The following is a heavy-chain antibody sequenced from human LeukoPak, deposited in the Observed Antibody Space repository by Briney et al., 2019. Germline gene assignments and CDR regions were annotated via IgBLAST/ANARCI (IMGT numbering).Heavy chain of an antibody. CDR1: GGSISSTDYY. CDR3: ARQLWFGEFHFDF. J-gene: IGHJ4*02. Sequence: SETLSLTCTVSGGSISSTDYYWGWIRQPPGKGLEWIGSIYYSGTIYYNPSLQSRVTLSVDTSKNQFSLKVTSMAAADTAVYYCARQLWFGEFHFDFWGQGTLVTVAS. CDR2: IYYSGTI. V-gene: IGHV4-39*01. D-gene: IGHD3-10*01.